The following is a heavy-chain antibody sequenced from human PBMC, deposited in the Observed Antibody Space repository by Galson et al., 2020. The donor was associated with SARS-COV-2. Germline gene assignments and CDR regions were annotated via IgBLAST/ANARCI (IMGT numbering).Heavy chain of an antibody. V-gene: IGHV3-21*01. CDR3: ARANDFWSCYQVLFDD. D-gene: IGHD3-3*01. CDR1: GFTFSSYS. J-gene: IGHJ4*02. CDR2: ISSSSSYI. Sequence: GASLKISCAASGFTFSSYSMNWVRQAPGKGLEWVSSISSSSSYIYYADSVKGRFTISRDNAKNSLYLQMNSLRAGGTAVYYCARANDFWSCYQVLFDDWGQGTLVTVSS.